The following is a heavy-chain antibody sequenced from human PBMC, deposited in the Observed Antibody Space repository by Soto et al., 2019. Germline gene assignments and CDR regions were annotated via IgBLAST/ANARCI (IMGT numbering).Heavy chain of an antibody. D-gene: IGHD2-8*01. J-gene: IGHJ6*02. CDR1: GFTFISYS. CDR3: AKGGHSTNGACSTHGMDV. V-gene: IGHV3-23*01. Sequence: VGSLILSCSSSGFTFISYSISLFLQAPVNWLEWVSSISGSGGSTYYADSVKGRFTISRDNSKNTLYLQMNSLRAEDTAVYYCAKGGHSTNGACSTHGMDVWGQGTPAPVSS. CDR2: ISGSGGST.